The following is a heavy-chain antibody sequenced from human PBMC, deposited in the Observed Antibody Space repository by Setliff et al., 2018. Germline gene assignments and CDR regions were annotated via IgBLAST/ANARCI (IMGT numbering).Heavy chain of an antibody. Sequence: SVKVSCKASGDTFSSYAINWARQAPGQGLEWMGGIIPIFGTANYAQKFQGRLTIITDESTSTAFMQLSSLRSEDTAVYYCVREGVDSRSSTDYRYYMDVWGKGTTVTVSS. CDR1: GDTFSSYA. CDR2: IIPIFGTA. D-gene: IGHD3-22*01. V-gene: IGHV1-69*05. J-gene: IGHJ6*03. CDR3: VREGVDSRSSTDYRYYMDV.